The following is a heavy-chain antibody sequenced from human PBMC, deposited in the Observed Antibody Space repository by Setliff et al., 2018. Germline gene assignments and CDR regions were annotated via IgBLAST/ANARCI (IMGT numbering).Heavy chain of an antibody. CDR3: ARESRFGYSGYDCAFDF. V-gene: IGHV4-59*05. Sequence: SETLSLTCTVSGGSISSYYWSWIRQPPGKGLEWIGSIYNSGNTYYNSSLKSRVTIFVDTSKNQFSLNIDSVTAVDTAVYYCARESRFGYSGYDCAFDFWGQGMLVTVSS. J-gene: IGHJ4*02. D-gene: IGHD5-12*01. CDR2: IYNSGNT. CDR1: GGSISSYY.